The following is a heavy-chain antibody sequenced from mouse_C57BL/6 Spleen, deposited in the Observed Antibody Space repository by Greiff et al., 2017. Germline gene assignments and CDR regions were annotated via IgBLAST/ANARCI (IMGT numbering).Heavy chain of an antibody. J-gene: IGHJ3*01. CDR3: ATGFAY. V-gene: IGHV5-4*03. CDR1: GFTFSSYA. Sequence: DVMLVESGGGLVKPGGSLKLSCAASGFTFSSYAMSWVRQIPEKRLEWVATISDGGSYTYYPDNVKGRFTISRDNAKNNLYLQMSHLKSEDTAMYYCATGFAYWGQGTLVTVSA. CDR2: ISDGGSYT.